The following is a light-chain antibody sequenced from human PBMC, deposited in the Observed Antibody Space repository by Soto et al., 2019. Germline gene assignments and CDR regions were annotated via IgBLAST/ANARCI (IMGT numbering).Light chain of an antibody. CDR3: SSYTSSSSYV. CDR1: SSDVGTYNS. Sequence: QSVLTQPAAVSGSPGQSIAISCTGTSSDVGTYNSVSWYQQYPGKAPKLMIHDVSNRPSGVSDRFSGSKSGNTASLTISGLQSEDEADYYCSSYTSSSSYVFGSGTKFTVL. J-gene: IGLJ1*01. V-gene: IGLV2-14*01. CDR2: DVS.